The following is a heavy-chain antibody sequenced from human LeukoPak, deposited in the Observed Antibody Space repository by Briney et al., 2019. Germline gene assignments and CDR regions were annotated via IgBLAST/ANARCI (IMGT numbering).Heavy chain of an antibody. Sequence: GESPKISCKSFRYSFTSYWIGWVRQMPGKGLEWMGSIYPGDSDTRYSPSFQGQVTISADKSIRTAYLQWSSLKASDTAMYYCARSGYSGYDYAHWGQGTLVTVSS. CDR3: ARSGYSGYDYAH. CDR2: IYPGDSDT. D-gene: IGHD5-12*01. V-gene: IGHV5-51*01. J-gene: IGHJ4*02. CDR1: RYSFTSYW.